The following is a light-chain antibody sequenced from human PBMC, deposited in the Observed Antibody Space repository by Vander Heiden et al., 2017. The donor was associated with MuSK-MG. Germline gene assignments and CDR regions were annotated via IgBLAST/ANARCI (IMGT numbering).Light chain of an antibody. V-gene: IGKV1-39*01. Sequence: IQMTQSPSSLSASVGDRVTITCRASQSISSYLNWYQQKPGKAPKLLIYAASSLQSGIPSRFSGGGSGTDFTLTISSLQPEDFATYYCQQNYSTSLTFGGGTKVEIK. J-gene: IGKJ4*01. CDR3: QQNYSTSLT. CDR2: AAS. CDR1: QSISSY.